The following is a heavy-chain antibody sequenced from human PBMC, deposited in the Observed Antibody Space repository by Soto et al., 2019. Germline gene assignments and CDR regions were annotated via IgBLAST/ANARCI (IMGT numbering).Heavy chain of an antibody. CDR3: ARDGGYADHGY. Sequence: TGGSLRLSCAASGFTFSSYAMHWVRQAPGKGLEWVAVISYDGSNKYYADSVKGRFTISRDNSKNTLYLQMNSLRAENTAVYYCARDGGYADHGYWGQGTLVTVSS. V-gene: IGHV3-30-3*01. J-gene: IGHJ4*02. D-gene: IGHD1-26*01. CDR2: ISYDGSNK. CDR1: GFTFSSYA.